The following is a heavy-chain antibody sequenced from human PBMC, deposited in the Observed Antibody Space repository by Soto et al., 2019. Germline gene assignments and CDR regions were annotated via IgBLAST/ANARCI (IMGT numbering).Heavy chain of an antibody. CDR3: ARDRFNHYGMEV. CDR2: INAGNGNT. D-gene: IGHD3-3*01. J-gene: IGHJ6*01. V-gene: IGHV1-3*01. Sequence: ASVKVSCKASGYTFTSYAMHWVRQAPGQRLEWMGWINAGNGNTKYSQKFQGRVTITRDTSASTAYMELSSLRSEDTAVYYCARDRFNHYGMEVWGQRTTVNVSS. CDR1: GYTFTSYA.